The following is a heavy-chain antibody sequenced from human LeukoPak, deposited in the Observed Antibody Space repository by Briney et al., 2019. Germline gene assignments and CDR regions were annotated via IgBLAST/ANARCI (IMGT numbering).Heavy chain of an antibody. D-gene: IGHD5/OR15-5a*01. CDR3: AKAPSVLGWLDP. V-gene: IGHV3-9*01. Sequence: GRSLRLSCAASGFTFDDYAMHWVRQAPGKGLEWVSGISWNSGSIGYADSVKGRFTISRDNAKNSLYLQMNSLRAEVTALYYCAKAPSVLGWLDPWSQGSLVTVSS. J-gene: IGHJ5*02. CDR2: ISWNSGSI. CDR1: GFTFDDYA.